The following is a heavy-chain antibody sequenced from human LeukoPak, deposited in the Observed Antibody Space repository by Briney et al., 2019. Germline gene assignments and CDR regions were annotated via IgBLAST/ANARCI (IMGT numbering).Heavy chain of an antibody. Sequence: SETLSLTCAVYGGSFSGYYWSWIRQPPGKGLEWIGEINHSGSTNYNPSLKSRVTISVDTSKNQFSLKLSSVTAADTAVYYCASLTVYPGFDYWGQGTLVTVSS. J-gene: IGHJ4*02. CDR1: GGSFSGYY. V-gene: IGHV4-34*01. D-gene: IGHD1-1*01. CDR3: ASLTVYPGFDY. CDR2: INHSGST.